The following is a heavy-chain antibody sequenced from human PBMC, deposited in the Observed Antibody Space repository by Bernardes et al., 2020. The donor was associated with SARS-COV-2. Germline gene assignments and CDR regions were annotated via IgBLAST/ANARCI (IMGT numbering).Heavy chain of an antibody. CDR2: ISGSGGST. CDR1: GVTFSSYA. D-gene: IGHD5-18*01. Sequence: GGSLRLSCAASGVTFSSYAMSWVRQAPGKGLERVSAISGSGGSTYYADPVKGRFTISRDNSKNTLYLQMSSLRAEDTAVYYCAKDALYSYGKKSYFDYWGQGALVTVSS. CDR3: AKDALYSYGKKSYFDY. J-gene: IGHJ4*02. V-gene: IGHV3-23*01.